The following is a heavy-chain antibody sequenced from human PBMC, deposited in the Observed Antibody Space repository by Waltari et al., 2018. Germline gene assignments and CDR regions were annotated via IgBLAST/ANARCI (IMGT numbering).Heavy chain of an antibody. V-gene: IGHV4-4*07. D-gene: IGHD6-13*01. Sequence: QVQLQESGPGLVKPSETLSLTCTVSGGSISSYYWSWIRQPAGKGLEWIGRIYTSGSTNYNPSLKSRVTMSVDTSKNQFSLKLSSVTAADTAVYYCASGVAAAHYYYMDVWGKGTTVTVSS. CDR3: ASGVAAAHYYYMDV. CDR2: IYTSGST. J-gene: IGHJ6*03. CDR1: GGSISSYY.